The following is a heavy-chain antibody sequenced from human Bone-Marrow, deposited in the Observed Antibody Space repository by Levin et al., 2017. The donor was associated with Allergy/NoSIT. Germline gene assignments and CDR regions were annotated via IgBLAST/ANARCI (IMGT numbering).Heavy chain of an antibody. CDR3: AKNAAYCMDV. V-gene: IGHV4-4*02. CDR1: GGSMSSAW. D-gene: IGHD6-25*01. CDR2: IYHSGST. Sequence: TSETLSLTCTVSGGSMSSAWWSWVRQSPGKGLEWIGEIYHSGSTNYNPSLKSRVTISVDNSKYQFSLKLNSVTAADTAVYYCAKNAAYCMDVWGKGTTVTVSS. J-gene: IGHJ6*03.